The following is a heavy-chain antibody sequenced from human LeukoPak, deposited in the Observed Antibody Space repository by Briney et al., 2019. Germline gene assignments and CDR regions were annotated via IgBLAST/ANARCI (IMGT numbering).Heavy chain of an antibody. Sequence: ASVKVSCKASGYTFTGYYMHWVRQAPGQGLEWMGWINPNSGGTNYAQKFQGRVTMTRDTSISTAYMELSRLRSDDTAVYYCARDPAYYGGGDVSGKGTTVTVSS. D-gene: IGHD3-10*01. CDR1: GYTFTGYY. CDR3: ARDPAYYGGGDV. J-gene: IGHJ6*04. CDR2: INPNSGGT. V-gene: IGHV1-2*02.